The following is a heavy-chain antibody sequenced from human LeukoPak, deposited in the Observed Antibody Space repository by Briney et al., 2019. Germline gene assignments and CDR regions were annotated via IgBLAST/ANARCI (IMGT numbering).Heavy chain of an antibody. CDR1: GFTFSSYG. J-gene: IGHJ6*02. CDR3: AKDMVRGVTPYYYYYGMDV. Sequence: GGSLRLSCAASGFTFSSYGMHWVRQAPGKGLEWVAVISYDGSNKYYADSVKGRFTISRGNSKNTLYLQMNSLRAEDTAVYYCAKDMVRGVTPYYYYYGMDVWGQGTTVTVSS. CDR2: ISYDGSNK. V-gene: IGHV3-30*18. D-gene: IGHD3-10*01.